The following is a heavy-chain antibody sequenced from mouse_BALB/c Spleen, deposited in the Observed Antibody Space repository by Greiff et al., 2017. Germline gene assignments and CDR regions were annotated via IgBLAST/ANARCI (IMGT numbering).Heavy chain of an antibody. J-gene: IGHJ4*01. CDR1: GFTFSSYG. CDR2: ISSGGSYT. CDR3: ARPMITTDPSYPMDY. Sequence: EVHLVESGGDLVKPGGSLKLSCAASGFTFSSYGMSWVRQTPDKRLEWVATISSGGSYTYYPDSVKGRFTISRDNAKNTLYLQMSSLKSEDTAMYYCARPMITTDPSYPMDYWGQGTSVTVSS. D-gene: IGHD2-4*01. V-gene: IGHV5-6*01.